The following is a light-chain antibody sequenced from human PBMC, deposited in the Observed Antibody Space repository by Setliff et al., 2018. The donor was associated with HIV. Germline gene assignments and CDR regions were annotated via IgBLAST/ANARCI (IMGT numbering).Light chain of an antibody. V-gene: IGLV2-14*03. CDR1: TSDIGSYNY. CDR2: DVT. J-gene: IGLJ1*01. CDR3: SSYTSRTPLYV. Sequence: QSVLAQPASVSGSAGQSITISCTGTTSDIGSYNYDSWYQQHPGKAPKLMISDVTNRPSGVSNRFSGSKSGNTASLTISGLQAEDEADYYCSSYTSRTPLYVFGTGTKVTVL.